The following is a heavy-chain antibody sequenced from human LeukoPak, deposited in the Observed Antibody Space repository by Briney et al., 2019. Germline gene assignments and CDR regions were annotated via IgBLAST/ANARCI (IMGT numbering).Heavy chain of an antibody. D-gene: IGHD3-10*01. Sequence: PGGSLRLSCAASGFTFSSYAMSWVRQTPGKGLEWVSAISGSGGSTYYADSVKGRFTISRDNSKNTLYLQMNSLRAEDTAVYHCAKDSRAMVRGVINYWGQGTLVTVSS. CDR3: AKDSRAMVRGVINY. CDR2: ISGSGGST. J-gene: IGHJ4*02. CDR1: GFTFSSYA. V-gene: IGHV3-23*01.